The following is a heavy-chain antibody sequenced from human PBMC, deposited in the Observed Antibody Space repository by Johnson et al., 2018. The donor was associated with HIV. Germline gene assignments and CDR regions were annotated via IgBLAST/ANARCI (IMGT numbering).Heavy chain of an antibody. J-gene: IGHJ3*02. CDR3: AKDKGYYDSSGPKGI. V-gene: IGHV3-30*02. Sequence: QVQLVESGGGVVQPGGSLRLSCAASGFTFSSYGMHWVRQAPGKGLEWVAFIRYDGSNKYYADSVKGRFTISRDNSKNTLYLQMNSLRAEDTAVYYCAKDKGYYDSSGPKGIWGQGTMVTVSS. D-gene: IGHD3-22*01. CDR1: GFTFSSYG. CDR2: IRYDGSNK.